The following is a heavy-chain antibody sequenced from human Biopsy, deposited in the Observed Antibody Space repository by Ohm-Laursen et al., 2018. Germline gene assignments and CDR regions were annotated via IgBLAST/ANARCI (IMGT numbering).Heavy chain of an antibody. CDR2: IFYRGST. V-gene: IGHV4-39*01. CDR3: ARDYDTSGYYYVS. CDR1: GVSINGGRYY. Sequence: SDTLSLTCTVSGVSINGGRYYWNWIRHPPGRGLEWIGSIFYRGSTHYKPSLKSRVNMSVDTSKNQFSLKRNSVTAADTAVYYCARDYDTSGYYYVSWGQGTLVTVSS. J-gene: IGHJ5*02. D-gene: IGHD3-22*01.